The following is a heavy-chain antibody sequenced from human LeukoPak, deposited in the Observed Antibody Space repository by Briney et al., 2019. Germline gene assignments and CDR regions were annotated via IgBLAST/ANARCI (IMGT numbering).Heavy chain of an antibody. Sequence: SQTLSLTCVISGDSVSSNSAAWDWIRQSPSRGLEWLGRTYYRSKWYYDYSVAVKSRVTINPDTSKNQFSLQLSSVTPEDTAVYYCVRDPVGGSTIFDCWGQGTLVTVSS. CDR3: VRDPVGGSTIFDC. CDR1: GDSVSSNSAA. CDR2: TYYRSKWYY. D-gene: IGHD1-26*01. V-gene: IGHV6-1*01. J-gene: IGHJ4*02.